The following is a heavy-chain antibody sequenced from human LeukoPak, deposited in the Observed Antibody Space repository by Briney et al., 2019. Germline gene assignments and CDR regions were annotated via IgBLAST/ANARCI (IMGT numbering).Heavy chain of an antibody. Sequence: GGSLRLSCVASGFTFNSYGMHWVRQAPGKGLEWVANIKQDGSEKYYVDSVKGRFTISRDNAKNSLYLQMNSLRAEDTAVYYCATDPLGYCSSTSCYAYWGQGTLVTVSS. CDR2: IKQDGSEK. D-gene: IGHD2-2*01. J-gene: IGHJ4*02. CDR3: ATDPLGYCSSTSCYAY. CDR1: GFTFNSYG. V-gene: IGHV3-7*04.